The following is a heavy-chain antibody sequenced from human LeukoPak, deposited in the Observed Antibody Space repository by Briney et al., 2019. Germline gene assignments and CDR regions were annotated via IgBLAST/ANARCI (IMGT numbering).Heavy chain of an antibody. J-gene: IGHJ4*02. Sequence: PGGSLRLSCAASGFTFSSYSMNWVRQAPGKGLEWVSSISSSSSYIYYADSVKGRFTISRDNSKNTLYLQMNSLRAEDTAVYYCARGGERWLQFGGYFDYWGQGTLVTVSS. V-gene: IGHV3-21*01. D-gene: IGHD5-24*01. CDR3: ARGGERWLQFGGYFDY. CDR2: ISSSSSYI. CDR1: GFTFSSYS.